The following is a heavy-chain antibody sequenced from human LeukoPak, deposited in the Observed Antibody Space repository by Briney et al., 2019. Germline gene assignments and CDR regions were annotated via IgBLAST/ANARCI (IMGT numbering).Heavy chain of an antibody. V-gene: IGHV1-69*13. D-gene: IGHD1-14*01. Sequence: ASVKVSCKASGGTFSSYAISWVRQAPGQGLEWMGGIIPIFGTANYAQKFQGRVTITADESTSTAYMELSSLRSEDTAVYYCARNRNIRGPREPFAYWGQGTLVTVSS. CDR1: GGTFSSYA. J-gene: IGHJ4*02. CDR2: IIPIFGTA. CDR3: ARNRNIRGPREPFAY.